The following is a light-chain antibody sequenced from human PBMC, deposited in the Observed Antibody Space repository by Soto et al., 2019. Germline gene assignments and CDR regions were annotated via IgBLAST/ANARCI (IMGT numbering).Light chain of an antibody. Sequence: QSALTQPASVSGSLGQSITISCTGTSRDVGGYNYVSWYQQHPGKAPKLMISEVSNRPSGVSNRFSGSKSGNTASLTISGLQAEDEADYYCSSYTSSTTPVFGGGTKLTVL. CDR2: EVS. V-gene: IGLV2-14*01. J-gene: IGLJ2*01. CDR1: SRDVGGYNY. CDR3: SSYTSSTTPV.